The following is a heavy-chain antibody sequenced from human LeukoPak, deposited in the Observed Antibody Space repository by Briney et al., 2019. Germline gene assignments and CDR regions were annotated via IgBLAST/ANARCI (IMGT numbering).Heavy chain of an antibody. Sequence: GASVKVSCKASGYTFTHHGIAWVRQAPGQGLEWMGWISCYNGDTIYAQNLRGRVTLTTEKSTSTVYMELRSLSSDDTAVYYCARDPSNTSGWYQYFDAWGRGTLVSVSS. CDR2: ISCYNGDT. D-gene: IGHD6-19*01. V-gene: IGHV1-18*01. CDR1: GYTFTHHG. J-gene: IGHJ2*01. CDR3: ARDPSNTSGWYQYFDA.